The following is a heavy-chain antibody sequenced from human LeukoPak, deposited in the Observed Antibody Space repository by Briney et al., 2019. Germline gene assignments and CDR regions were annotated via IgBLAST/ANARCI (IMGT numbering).Heavy chain of an antibody. CDR1: GFTFSSYG. CDR3: AKDGNCSSTSCPLQH. D-gene: IGHD2-2*03. V-gene: IGHV3-30*18. Sequence: GGSLRLSCAASGFTFSSYGMHWVRQAPGKGLEWVAVISYDGSNKYYADSVKGRFTISRDNSKNTLYLQMNSLRAEDTAVYYCAKDGNCSSTSCPLQHWGQGTLVTVSS. J-gene: IGHJ1*01. CDR2: ISYDGSNK.